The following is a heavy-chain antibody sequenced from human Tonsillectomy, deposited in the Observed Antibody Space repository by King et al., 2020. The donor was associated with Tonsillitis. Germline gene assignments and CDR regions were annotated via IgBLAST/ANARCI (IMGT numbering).Heavy chain of an antibody. D-gene: IGHD1-26*01. CDR1: VYTFTNFG. CDR3: RVGVDSFDM. Sequence: QLVQSGAEVKKPGASVKVSCKASVYTFTNFGISWGRQAHGQGLEWIGVIGPKYGNKNYVQKIQGRVTLTTEKSTSTAYMELRSLRSDDTARYFCRVGVDSFDMWGQGTMITVSS. CDR2: IGPKYGNK. J-gene: IGHJ3*02. V-gene: IGHV1-18*01.